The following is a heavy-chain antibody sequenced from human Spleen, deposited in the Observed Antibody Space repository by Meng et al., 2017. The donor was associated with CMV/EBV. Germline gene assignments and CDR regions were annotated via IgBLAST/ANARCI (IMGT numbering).Heavy chain of an antibody. V-gene: IGHV1-2*02. CDR2: INPNSGGT. CDR3: ARNTFGGFGEINFWSY. J-gene: IGHJ4*02. CDR1: GYTFTSYG. Sequence: ASVKVSCKTSGYTFTSYGVSWVRQAPGQGLEWMGWINPNSGGTNYAQKFQGRVTMTRDTSISTAYMELSRLRSDDTAVYYCARNTFGGFGEINFWSYWGQGTLVTVSS. D-gene: IGHD3-3*01.